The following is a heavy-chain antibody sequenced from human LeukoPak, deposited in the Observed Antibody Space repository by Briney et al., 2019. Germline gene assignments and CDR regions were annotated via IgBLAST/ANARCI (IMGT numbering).Heavy chain of an antibody. Sequence: GGSLRLSCAASGFTFSSYDMHWVRQATGKGLEWVSAIGTAGDTYYPGSVKGRFTISRENAKNSLYLQMNSLRAEDTAVYYCARSGRGVDSFYFYMDVWGKGTTVTVSS. J-gene: IGHJ6*03. CDR2: IGTAGDT. D-gene: IGHD3-10*01. CDR1: GFTFSSYD. CDR3: ARSGRGVDSFYFYMDV. V-gene: IGHV3-13*01.